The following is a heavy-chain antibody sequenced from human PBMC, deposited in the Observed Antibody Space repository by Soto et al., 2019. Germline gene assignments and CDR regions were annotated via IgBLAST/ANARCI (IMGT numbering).Heavy chain of an antibody. CDR2: IYWDDDK. V-gene: IGHV2-5*02. CDR1: GFSLSTSGVD. J-gene: IGHJ4*02. Sequence: QITLKESGPTLVKPTQTLTLTCTFSGFSLSTSGVDVGWIRQPPGKALEWLALIYWDDDKRYSPSLKSSLTITKDTSKNQVVLTMTNMNTVDTATYYCAHSDRGYFDYWGQGTLVTVSS. CDR3: AHSDRGYFDY.